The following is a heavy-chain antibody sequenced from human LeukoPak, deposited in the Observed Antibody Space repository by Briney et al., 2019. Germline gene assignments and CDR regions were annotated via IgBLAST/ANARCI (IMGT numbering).Heavy chain of an antibody. V-gene: IGHV6-1*01. CDR3: AREQLWSGPNRFDS. Sequence: QTLSLTCGISGDSVSSKSGGWNWIRQSPSRGLEWLGRTYYTSKWYNEYAVSMKSRITINSDTSKNQLSLHLDSVTPEDTAVYYCAREQLWSGPNRFDSWGQGTLVTVSS. CDR1: GDSVSSKSGG. D-gene: IGHD3-10*02. CDR2: TYYTSKWYN. J-gene: IGHJ5*01.